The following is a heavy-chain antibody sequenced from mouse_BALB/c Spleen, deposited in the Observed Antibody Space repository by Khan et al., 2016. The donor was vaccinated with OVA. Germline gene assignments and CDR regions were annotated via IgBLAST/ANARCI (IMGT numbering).Heavy chain of an antibody. D-gene: IGHD2-3*01. V-gene: IGHV1-7*01. CDR3: SRRGVYDIFAY. J-gene: IGHJ3*01. CDR2: INPSTGYT. CDR1: GYTFTTYW. Sequence: QVQLKQSGAELAKPGASVKMSCKASGYTFTTYWMHWVKQRPGQGLDWIGYINPSTGYTEYNQKFKDKATLTADKSYSPAYMQLNSLTSEDTEVCYCSRRGVYDIFAYWGQGTLVTVSA.